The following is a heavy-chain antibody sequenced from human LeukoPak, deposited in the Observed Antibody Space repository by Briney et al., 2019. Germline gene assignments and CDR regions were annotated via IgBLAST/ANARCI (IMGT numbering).Heavy chain of an antibody. CDR3: ARPREEGATDAFDI. Sequence: GESLKISCKASGYSFTIYWMAWVRQMPGKGLEWMGIIHLGDSGTRYSPSFQGQVTISADKSISTAYLQWSSLKASDTAIYYCARPREEGATDAFDIWGRGTMVTVSS. V-gene: IGHV5-51*01. CDR1: GYSFTIYW. D-gene: IGHD1-26*01. J-gene: IGHJ3*02. CDR2: IHLGDSGT.